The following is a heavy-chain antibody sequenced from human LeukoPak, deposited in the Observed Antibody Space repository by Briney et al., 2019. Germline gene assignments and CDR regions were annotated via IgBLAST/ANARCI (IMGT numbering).Heavy chain of an antibody. Sequence: GASVKVSCKXSGGTFSSYAISWVRQAPGQGLEWMARIIPIFGTANYAQKFQGRVTITTDESTSTAYMELSSLRSEDTAVYYCAREWYYYDSSGSENYYFDYWGQGTLVTVSS. CDR1: GGTFSSYA. CDR3: AREWYYYDSSGSENYYFDY. CDR2: IIPIFGTA. V-gene: IGHV1-69*05. D-gene: IGHD3-22*01. J-gene: IGHJ4*02.